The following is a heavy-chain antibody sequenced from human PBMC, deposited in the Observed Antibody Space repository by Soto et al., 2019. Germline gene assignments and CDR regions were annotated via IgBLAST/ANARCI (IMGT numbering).Heavy chain of an antibody. J-gene: IGHJ4*02. CDR2: INHSGST. D-gene: IGHD4-17*01. CDR3: ARVMTTVTIDY. CDR1: GGSFSGYY. V-gene: IGHV4-34*01. Sequence: PSETLSLTCAVYGGSFSGYYWSWIRQPPGQGLEWIGEINHSGSTNYNLSLKSRVTISVDTSKNQFSLKLSSVTAADTAVYYCARVMTTVTIDYWGQGTLVTVSS.